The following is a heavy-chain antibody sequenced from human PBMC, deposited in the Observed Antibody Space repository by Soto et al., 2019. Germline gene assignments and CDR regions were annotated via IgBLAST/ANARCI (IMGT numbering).Heavy chain of an antibody. Sequence: EVQVLESGGGLVQPGGSLRLSCAGSGFTFINYAMNWVRQAPGKGLEWVSSISGGADAASFPDSVRGRFTISRDNSKNTVTLQMHSLGVDDTAVYYCARKILGSTTSPNYWDFDLWGRGTLVTVSS. D-gene: IGHD7-27*01. V-gene: IGHV3-23*01. CDR2: ISGGADAA. CDR1: GFTFINYA. CDR3: ARKILGSTTSPNYWDFDL. J-gene: IGHJ2*01.